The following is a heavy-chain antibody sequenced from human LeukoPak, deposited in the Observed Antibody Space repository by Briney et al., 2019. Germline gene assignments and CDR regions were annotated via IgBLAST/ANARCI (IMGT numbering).Heavy chain of an antibody. Sequence: PGGSLRLSCAASGFIFSNYGMHWVRQTPGMGLEWVTFIKSDGSEKDYADSVKGRFTISRDNSKNTLYLQMNSLRAEDTAVYYCAGPPSTDRYYFDYWGQGTLVTVSS. CDR1: GFIFSNYG. D-gene: IGHD4-17*01. CDR3: AGPPSTDRYYFDY. J-gene: IGHJ4*02. V-gene: IGHV3-30*02. CDR2: IKSDGSEK.